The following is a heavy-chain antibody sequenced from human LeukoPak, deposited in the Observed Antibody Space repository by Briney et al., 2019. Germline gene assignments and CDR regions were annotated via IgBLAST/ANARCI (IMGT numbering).Heavy chain of an antibody. J-gene: IGHJ4*02. CDR2: ISYDGSNK. Sequence: GGSLRLSCAASGFTFSSYAMHWVRQAPGKGLEWVAVISYDGSNKYYADSVKGRFTISRDNSKNTLYLQMNSLRAEDTAVYYCARDSSYGSGSYPIGWGQGTLVTVSS. V-gene: IGHV3-30-3*01. CDR1: GFTFSSYA. CDR3: ARDSSYGSGSYPIG. D-gene: IGHD3-10*01.